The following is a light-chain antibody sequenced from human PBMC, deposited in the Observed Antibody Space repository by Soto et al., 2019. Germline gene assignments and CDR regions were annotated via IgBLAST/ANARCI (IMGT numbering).Light chain of an antibody. Sequence: QSVLTQPHSASGTPGQRVTISCSGSSSNIGSKTVNWYQQLPGTAPKLLIYSNNQRPSGVPDRFPGSKSGTSASLAISGLQSEDEADYYCAAWDDSLNGFVVFGGGTKVTVL. CDR3: AAWDDSLNGFVV. J-gene: IGLJ2*01. CDR2: SNN. CDR1: SSNIGSKT. V-gene: IGLV1-44*01.